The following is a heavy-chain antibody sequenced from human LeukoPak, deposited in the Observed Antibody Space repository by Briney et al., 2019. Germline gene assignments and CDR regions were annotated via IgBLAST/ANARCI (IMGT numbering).Heavy chain of an antibody. CDR2: ISSSSSYI. J-gene: IGHJ4*02. V-gene: IGHV3-21*01. Sequence: PGGSLRLARAASGFTFSSYSMNWVRQAPGKGLEWVSSISSSSSYIYHADSVKGRFTISRDNAKNSLYLQMNSLRAEDTAVYYCARDEDGSGSYYNGEVDYWGQGTLVTVSS. CDR1: GFTFSSYS. D-gene: IGHD3-10*01. CDR3: ARDEDGSGSYYNGEVDY.